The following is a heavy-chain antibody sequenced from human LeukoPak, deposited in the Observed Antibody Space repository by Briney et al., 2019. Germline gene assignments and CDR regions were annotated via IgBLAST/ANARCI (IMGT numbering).Heavy chain of an antibody. CDR3: ARVDVVGEYYFDY. D-gene: IGHD2-15*01. CDR1: GGAISSGDYY. CDR2: IYYSGST. J-gene: IGHJ4*02. Sequence: SETLSLTCTVSGGAISSGDYYWSWIRQPPGKGLEWIGYIYYSGSTYYNPSLKSRVTISVDTSKNQFSLKLSSVTAADTAVYYCARVDVVGEYYFDYWGQVTLVTVSS. V-gene: IGHV4-30-4*01.